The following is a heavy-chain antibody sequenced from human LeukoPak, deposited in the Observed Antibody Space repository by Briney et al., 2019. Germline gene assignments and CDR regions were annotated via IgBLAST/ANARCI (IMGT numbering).Heavy chain of an antibody. CDR3: AREITYYGMDV. D-gene: IGHD3-16*01. CDR1: GFTFSSYW. Sequence: GGSLRLSCAASGFTFSSYWMSWVRQAPGKGLEWVANIKQDGSEKYYVDSVEGRFTISRDNAKKSLYLQMDSLRAEDTAVYYCAREITYYGMDVWGQGTTVTVSS. CDR2: IKQDGSEK. V-gene: IGHV3-7*01. J-gene: IGHJ6*02.